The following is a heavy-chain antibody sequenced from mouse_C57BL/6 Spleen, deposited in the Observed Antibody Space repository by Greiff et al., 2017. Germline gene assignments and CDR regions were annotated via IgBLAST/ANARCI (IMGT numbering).Heavy chain of an antibody. CDR3: ASLLITTVVDGYWYFDV. CDR1: GYTFTSYW. Sequence: QVQLKQPGAELVKPGASVKMSCKASGYTFTSYWITWVKQRPGQGLEWIGDIYPGSGSTNYNEKFKSKATLTVDTSSSTAYMQLSSLTSEDSAVYYCASLLITTVVDGYWYFDVWGTGTTVTVSS. J-gene: IGHJ1*03. CDR2: IYPGSGST. V-gene: IGHV1-55*01. D-gene: IGHD1-1*01.